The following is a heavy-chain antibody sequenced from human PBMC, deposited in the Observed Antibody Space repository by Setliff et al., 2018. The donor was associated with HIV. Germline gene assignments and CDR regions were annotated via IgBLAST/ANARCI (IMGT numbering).Heavy chain of an antibody. J-gene: IGHJ4*02. CDR1: GGSIGTYY. Sequence: SETLSLTCSVSGGSIGTYYWGWIRQSPGKGLEWIAYINWYGTTDSNPSLKSRVTISVDTSKSQFSLSLSSVTAADTAVYYCARQTTGATKVRYFDYWAQGTLVTV. V-gene: IGHV4-59*08. CDR2: INWYGTT. CDR3: ARQTTGATKVRYFDY. D-gene: IGHD1-1*01.